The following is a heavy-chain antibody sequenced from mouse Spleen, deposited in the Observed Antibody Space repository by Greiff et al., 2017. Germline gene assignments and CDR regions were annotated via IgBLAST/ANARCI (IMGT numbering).Heavy chain of an antibody. CDR1: GYTFTSYD. V-gene: IGHV1-85*01. J-gene: IGHJ1*03. Sequence: QVHVKQSGPELVKPGASVKLSCKASGYTFTSYDINWVKQRPGQGLEWIGWIYPRDGSTKYNEKFKGKATLTVDTSSSTAYMELHSLTSEDSAVYFCARGNDGYSWGFDVWGTGTTVTVSS. D-gene: IGHD2-3*01. CDR3: ARGNDGYSWGFDV. CDR2: IYPRDGST.